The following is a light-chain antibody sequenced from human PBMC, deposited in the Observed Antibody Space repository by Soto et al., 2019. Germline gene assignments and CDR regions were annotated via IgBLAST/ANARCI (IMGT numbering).Light chain of an antibody. V-gene: IGLV1-47*01. Sequence: QSVLTQPPSASGTPGQRVTISCSGSSSNIGSNYVYWYQQLPGTAPKLLTYRNNQRPSGVPDRFSGSKSGTSASLAISGLRSEDEADYYCAAWDGSLSGSYVFGTGTKVTVL. CDR2: RNN. CDR3: AAWDGSLSGSYV. CDR1: SSNIGSNY. J-gene: IGLJ1*01.